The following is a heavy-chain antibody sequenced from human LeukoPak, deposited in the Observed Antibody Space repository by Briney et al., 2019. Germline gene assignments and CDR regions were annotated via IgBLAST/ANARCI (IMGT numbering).Heavy chain of an antibody. J-gene: IGHJ6*02. CDR2: MNPNSGNT. V-gene: IGHV1-8*01. CDR1: GYTFTSYD. CDR3: ARVGPLGDFWSGYYRGPRYYYYYYGMDV. D-gene: IGHD3-3*01. Sequence: ASVKVSCKASGYTFTSYDINWVRQATGQGLEWMGWMNPNSGNTGYAQKFQGRVTMTRNTSISTAYMELSSLRSEDTAVYYCARVGPLGDFWSGYYRGPRYYYYYYGMDVWGQGTTVTVSS.